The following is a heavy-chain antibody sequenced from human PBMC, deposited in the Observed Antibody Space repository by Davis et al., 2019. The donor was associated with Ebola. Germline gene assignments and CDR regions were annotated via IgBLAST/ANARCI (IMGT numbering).Heavy chain of an antibody. Sequence: GGSLRLSCKGSGYSFTSYWIGWVHQMPGKGLEWMGIIYPGDSDTRYSPSFQGQVTISADKSISTAYLQWSSLKASDTAMYYCARPHGIFGNEYYFDYWGQGTLVTVSS. CDR3: ARPHGIFGNEYYFDY. CDR1: GYSFTSYW. J-gene: IGHJ4*02. CDR2: IYPGDSDT. D-gene: IGHD3-3*01. V-gene: IGHV5-51*07.